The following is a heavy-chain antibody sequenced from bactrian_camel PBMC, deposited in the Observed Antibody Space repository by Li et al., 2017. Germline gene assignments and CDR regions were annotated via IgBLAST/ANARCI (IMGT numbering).Heavy chain of an antibody. D-gene: IGHD2*01. Sequence: VQLVESGGGLVQPGQSLTLSCVTSGFKFNSWWMHWVRQAPGRGLEWVSTIHDDDSTPSYADSVKGRFTISQDNAKNTLYLQMNSLKPEDTAVYYCAAELSPLRRSGGSMSPPNCPFGPHNYWGQGTQVTVS. CDR3: AAELSPLRRSGGSMSPPNCPFGPHNY. V-gene: IGHV3S6*01. J-gene: IGHJ4*01. CDR1: GFKFNSWW. CDR2: IHDDDSTP.